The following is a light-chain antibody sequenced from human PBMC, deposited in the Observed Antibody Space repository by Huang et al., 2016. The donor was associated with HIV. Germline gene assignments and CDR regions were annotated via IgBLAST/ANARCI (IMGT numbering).Light chain of an antibody. CDR1: ESISSS. V-gene: IGKV3-15*01. CDR3: QQYNDWPPIT. Sequence: IVMTQSPGTLSVSPGERVTLSCSASESISSSLAWYQQASGQAPRLLIYDASTRATCVPARFSCSGSGTNFTLTISSLHSEDFAVYYCQQYNDWPPITFGQGTRVDIK. J-gene: IGKJ5*01. CDR2: DAS.